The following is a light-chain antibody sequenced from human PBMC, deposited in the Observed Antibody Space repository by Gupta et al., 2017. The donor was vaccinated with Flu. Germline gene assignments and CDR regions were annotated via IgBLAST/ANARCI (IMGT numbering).Light chain of an antibody. Sequence: VVMTQSPLSLPVTLGQPASISCRSSQSLVHGNGDTYLNWFQQRPGQSPRRLIYKVSNRDSGVPDRVSGRGSGTDFTLNISRVEAEDFGIDYCMQTTSWTPVFGPGTKVDIK. V-gene: IGKV2-30*02. CDR1: QSLVHGNGDTY. CDR3: MQTTSWTPV. J-gene: IGKJ3*01. CDR2: KVS.